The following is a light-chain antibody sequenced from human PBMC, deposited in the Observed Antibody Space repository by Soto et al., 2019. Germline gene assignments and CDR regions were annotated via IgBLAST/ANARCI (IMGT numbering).Light chain of an antibody. Sequence: QSALTQPASVSASSGQSITISCTGTSSDIGTIFNYISWYQHHPGKAPKLMIYAVSNRPSGISNRFSGSKSGNTASLTISGLQAEDEADYYCTSYTSNSAYVAFGGGTKVTVL. CDR2: AVS. CDR1: SSDIGTIFNY. CDR3: TSYTSNSAYVA. J-gene: IGLJ2*01. V-gene: IGLV2-14*01.